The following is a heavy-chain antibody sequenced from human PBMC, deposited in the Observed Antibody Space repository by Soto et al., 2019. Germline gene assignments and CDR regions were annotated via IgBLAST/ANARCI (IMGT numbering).Heavy chain of an antibody. V-gene: IGHV5-51*01. CDR3: ARPPVPVDYYYYRDV. CDR1: GYSFTSYW. Sequence: GESLKISCKGSGYSFTSYWIGWVRQMPGKGLEWMGIIYPGDSDTRYSPSFQGQVTISADKSISTAYLQWSSLKASDTAMYYWARPPVPVDYYYYRDVGGKGTTVTVSS. D-gene: IGHD2-2*01. J-gene: IGHJ6*03. CDR2: IYPGDSDT.